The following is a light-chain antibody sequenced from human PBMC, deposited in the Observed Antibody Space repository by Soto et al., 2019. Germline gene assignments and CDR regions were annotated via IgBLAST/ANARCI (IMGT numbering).Light chain of an antibody. CDR3: QQYGSSPRT. J-gene: IGKJ1*01. CDR1: QSVSSN. Sequence: EIVMTQSPATLSVSPGERATLSCRASQSVSSNLAWYQQKPGQAPRLLIYGASTRATGIPARFSGSGSGTDFTLTISRLEPEDVAVYYCQQYGSSPRTLGQGTKVDIK. V-gene: IGKV3-15*01. CDR2: GAS.